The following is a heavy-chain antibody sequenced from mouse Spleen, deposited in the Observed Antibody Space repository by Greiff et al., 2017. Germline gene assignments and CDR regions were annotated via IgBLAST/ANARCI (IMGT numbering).Heavy chain of an antibody. CDR3: ARLSYDGYYYFDY. CDR2: IDPANGNT. D-gene: IGHD2-3*01. Sequence: EVQGVESVAELVRPGASVKLSCTASGFNIKNTYMHWVKQRPEQGLEWIGRIDPANGNTKYAPKFQGKATITADTSSNTAYLQLSSLTSEDTAIYYCARLSYDGYYYFDYWGQGTTLTVSS. V-gene: IGHV14-3*01. J-gene: IGHJ2*01. CDR1: GFNIKNTY.